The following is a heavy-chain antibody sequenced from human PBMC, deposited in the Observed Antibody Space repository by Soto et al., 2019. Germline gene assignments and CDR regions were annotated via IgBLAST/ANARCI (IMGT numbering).Heavy chain of an antibody. CDR3: NSYPDFWGGHTPL. D-gene: IGHD3-3*01. Sequence: EVQLVESGGGLVQPGGSLRLSCAASGFSITNTWMYWVRQAPGKGLEWVGRVKSKADGGTADYAAPVKGRFTVSRDDSNNTQYLQMNSLKMEDTAVYYCNSYPDFWGGHTPLWGQGTLVTVSS. J-gene: IGHJ4*02. V-gene: IGHV3-15*07. CDR2: VKSKADGGTA. CDR1: GFSITNTW.